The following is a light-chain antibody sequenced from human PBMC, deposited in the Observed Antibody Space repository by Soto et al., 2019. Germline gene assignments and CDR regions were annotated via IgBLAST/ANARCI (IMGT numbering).Light chain of an antibody. Sequence: EIVLTQSPGTLSLSPGDRATLSCRASQSVSSNYLAWYQQKPGQAPRLLIFGASSRSTGIPDRFSGSGSGTDFTLTISRLEPEDFAVCYCQQYDTSPPLTFGGGTKVEIK. CDR3: QQYDTSPPLT. J-gene: IGKJ4*01. V-gene: IGKV3-20*01. CDR2: GAS. CDR1: QSVSSNY.